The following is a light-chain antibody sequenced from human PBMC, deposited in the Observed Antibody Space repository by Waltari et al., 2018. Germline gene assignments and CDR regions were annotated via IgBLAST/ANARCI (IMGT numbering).Light chain of an antibody. CDR1: QSIYSW. V-gene: IGKV1-5*03. J-gene: IGKJ4*01. CDR3: QQYNSYSPVT. Sequence: DIQLTQSPSTLSASVVDRVTITRRASQSIYSWFAWYQQKPEKAPKLLTYRASSLESGVPSRFSGSGSGTEFTVNISSLQPDDLATYYCQQYNSYSPVTFGGGTKVEIK. CDR2: RAS.